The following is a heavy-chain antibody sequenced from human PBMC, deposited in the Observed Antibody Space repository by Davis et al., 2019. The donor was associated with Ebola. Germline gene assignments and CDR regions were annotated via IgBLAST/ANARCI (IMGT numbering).Heavy chain of an antibody. CDR1: GGSISSYY. CDR2: IYYSGST. V-gene: IGHV4-59*01. Sequence: MPSETLSLTCTVSGGSISSYYWSWIRQPPGKGLEWIGYIYYSGSTNYNPSLKSRVTISVDTSKNQFSLKLGSVTAADTAVYYCARDRGIDRSYYYYYGFDVWGQGTTVTVSS. D-gene: IGHD6-13*01. CDR3: ARDRGIDRSYYYYYGFDV. J-gene: IGHJ6*02.